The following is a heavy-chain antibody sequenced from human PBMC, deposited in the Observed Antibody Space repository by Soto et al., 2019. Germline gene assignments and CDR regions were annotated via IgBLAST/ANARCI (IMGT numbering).Heavy chain of an antibody. CDR1: GGSFSGYY. CDR2: INHSGST. CDR3: ARGQVGYYYYYMDV. D-gene: IGHD1-26*01. Sequence: SETLSLTCAVYGGSFSGYYWSWIRQPPGKGLEWIGEINHSGSTNYNPSLKSRVTISVDTSKNQFSLKLSSVTAADTAVYYCARGQVGYYYYYMDVWGKGTTVTVSS. J-gene: IGHJ6*03. V-gene: IGHV4-34*01.